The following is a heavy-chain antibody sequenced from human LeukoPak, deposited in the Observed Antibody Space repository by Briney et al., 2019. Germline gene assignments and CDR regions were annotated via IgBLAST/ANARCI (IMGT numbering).Heavy chain of an antibody. CDR2: ISTSGGKT. CDR3: AKDRSYYYDSSGAFDAFDI. CDR1: GFIFRSFG. V-gene: IGHV3-23*01. Sequence: GGSLRLSCAASGFIFRSFGMDWVRHTPGKGLEWVAGISTSGGKTFYADSVKGRFTTSRDNSKDTLFLQMNSLRAEDTAVYYCAKDRSYYYDSSGAFDAFDIWGQGTMVTVSS. D-gene: IGHD3-22*01. J-gene: IGHJ3*02.